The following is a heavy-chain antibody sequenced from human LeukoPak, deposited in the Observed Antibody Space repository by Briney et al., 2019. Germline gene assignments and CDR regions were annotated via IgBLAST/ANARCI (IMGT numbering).Heavy chain of an antibody. Sequence: PSETLSLTCTVSGGSISSYYWSWIRQPPGKGLEWIGYIYYSGNSNYNPSLNSRVTISVDTSKNQFSLRLSSVTAADTAIYYCARHAPDITGTLDYWGQGTLVTVSS. CDR1: GGSISSYY. J-gene: IGHJ4*02. CDR3: ARHAPDITGTLDY. V-gene: IGHV4-59*01. D-gene: IGHD1-20*01. CDR2: IYYSGNS.